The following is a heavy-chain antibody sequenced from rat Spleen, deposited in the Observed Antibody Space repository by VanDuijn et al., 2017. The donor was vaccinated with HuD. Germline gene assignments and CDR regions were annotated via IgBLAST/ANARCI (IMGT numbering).Heavy chain of an antibody. CDR3: AKHGRIYYYDGSYLYFDY. CDR2: ISYDGSNT. D-gene: IGHD1-12*02. V-gene: IGHV5-29*01. CDR1: GFTLSDYY. J-gene: IGHJ2*01. Sequence: EVQLVESDGGLVQPGRSLKLSCAASGFTLSDYYMAWVRQAPTKGREWVATISYDGSNTFYRDSVKGRFTISRDPAKNTLYLQMDSLRSEDTTTYYCAKHGRIYYYDGSYLYFDYWGQGVMVTVSS.